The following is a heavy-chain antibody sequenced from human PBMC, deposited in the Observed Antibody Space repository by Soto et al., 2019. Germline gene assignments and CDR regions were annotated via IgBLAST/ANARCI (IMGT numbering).Heavy chain of an antibody. CDR2: INGDGSST. Sequence: EVQLVESGGGLVEPGGSLRLSCAASGFTFTTYWMHWIRRVPGKGLVWVSRINGDGSSTAYAGSVQGRFTISRDNAKSTLYLQMNSLRDEDTAVYYCAREFGSYSLPIDLWGRGTRVTVSS. CDR1: GFTFTTYW. J-gene: IGHJ2*01. V-gene: IGHV3-74*01. D-gene: IGHD3-10*01. CDR3: AREFGSYSLPIDL.